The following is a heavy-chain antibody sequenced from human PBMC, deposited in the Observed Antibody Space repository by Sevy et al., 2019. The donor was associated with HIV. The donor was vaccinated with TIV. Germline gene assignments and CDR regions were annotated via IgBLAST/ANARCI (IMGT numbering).Heavy chain of an antibody. V-gene: IGHV3-15*01. CDR2: IKSKTDGGTT. J-gene: IGHJ3*02. CDR3: TTDTGISDYDFWSGRDDTFDN. CDR1: GFTFSNAW. D-gene: IGHD3-3*01. Sequence: GGSLRLSCAASGFTFSNAWMSWVRQAPGKGLEWVGRIKSKTDGGTTDYAAPVKGRFTISTDESKNKLYLQMNSLKTEETAVYYCTTDTGISDYDFWSGRDDTFDNWGQGTMVTVSS.